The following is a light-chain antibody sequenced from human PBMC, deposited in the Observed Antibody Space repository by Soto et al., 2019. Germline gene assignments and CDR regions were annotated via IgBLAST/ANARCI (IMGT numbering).Light chain of an antibody. J-gene: IGKJ4*01. CDR3: QQYNNWPPVT. Sequence: EIVMTQSPATLSVSPGGRATLSCRASQSVYSNLAWYQQKPGQAPRLLIYGASTRATGIPARFSGSGAGTAFTLTISSLQSEDSAVYYCQQYNNWPPVTFGGGTRVEIK. CDR2: GAS. V-gene: IGKV3-15*01. CDR1: QSVYSN.